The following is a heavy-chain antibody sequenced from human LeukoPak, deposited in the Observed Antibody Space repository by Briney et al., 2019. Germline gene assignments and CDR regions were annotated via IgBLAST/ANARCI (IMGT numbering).Heavy chain of an antibody. J-gene: IGHJ4*02. D-gene: IGHD2-2*01. CDR3: AKEMDLSRYCSSTSCHPFDF. CDR1: GFNFDDYA. Sequence: QSGGSLRLSCAASGFNFDDYAMHWVRQAPGKGLEWVSGISWNSGSIDYADSVKGRFIISRDNAKNSLYLQMGSLSTEDTAFYYCAKEMDLSRYCSSTSCHPFDFWGQGTLVTVSS. CDR2: ISWNSGSI. V-gene: IGHV3-9*01.